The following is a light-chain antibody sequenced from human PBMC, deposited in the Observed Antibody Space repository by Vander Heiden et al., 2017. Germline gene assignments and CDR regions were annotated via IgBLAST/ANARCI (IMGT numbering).Light chain of an antibody. Sequence: EIVLTPSPDFQSVTPKEQVPLTCRASPSIGSSLHWYQQKPDQSPKLLIKDASQSFSGVPSRFRGSGSGTDFTLTINCLEAEDAATYYCHQSSSLRWTFGQGTKVEIK. J-gene: IGKJ1*01. CDR2: DAS. V-gene: IGKV6-21*01. CDR1: PSIGSS. CDR3: HQSSSLRWT.